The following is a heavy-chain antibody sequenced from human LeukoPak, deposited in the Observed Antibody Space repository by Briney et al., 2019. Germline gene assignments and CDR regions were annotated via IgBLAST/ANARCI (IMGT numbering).Heavy chain of an antibody. CDR3: ARVPSVYYYVFDY. V-gene: IGHV4-4*02. CDR1: GRSLDSGNFY. CDR2: IYHSGST. D-gene: IGHD3-22*01. Sequence: PSETLSLTCTVSGRSLDSGNFYWSWVRQPPGKGLEWIGEIYHSGSTNYNPSLKRRVTISVDKSKNQFSLKLSSVTAADTAVYYCARVPSVYYYVFDYWGQGTLVTVSS. J-gene: IGHJ4*02.